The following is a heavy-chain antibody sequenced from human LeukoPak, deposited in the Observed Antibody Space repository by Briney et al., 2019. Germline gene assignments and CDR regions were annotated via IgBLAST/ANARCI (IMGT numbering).Heavy chain of an antibody. V-gene: IGHV3-23*01. D-gene: IGHD3-16*01. Sequence: PGGSLRLSCAASGFTFSSYAMSWVRQAPGKGLEWVSAISGSGGSTYYADSVKGWFAISRDNSKNTLYLQMNSLRAEDTAVHHCGEVGYGLFIRDYWGQGTLVTVSS. CDR1: GFTFSSYA. CDR3: GEVGYGLFIRDY. CDR2: ISGSGGST. J-gene: IGHJ4*02.